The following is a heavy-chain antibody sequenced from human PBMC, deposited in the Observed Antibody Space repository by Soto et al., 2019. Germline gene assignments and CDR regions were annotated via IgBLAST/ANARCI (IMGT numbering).Heavy chain of an antibody. V-gene: IGHV1-18*01. CDR2: ISPYNGNT. CDR1: GYTFSSYA. D-gene: IGHD4-4*01. J-gene: IGHJ6*03. CDR3: ARGTTVTTTPTYYYMDV. Sequence: ASVKVSCKASGYTFSSYAISWVRQAPGQGLEWMGWISPYNGNTNYAQNLQGRVTMTTDTSTTTAYMELRSLRSDDTAIYYCARGTTVTTTPTYYYMDVWGKGTTVTVSS.